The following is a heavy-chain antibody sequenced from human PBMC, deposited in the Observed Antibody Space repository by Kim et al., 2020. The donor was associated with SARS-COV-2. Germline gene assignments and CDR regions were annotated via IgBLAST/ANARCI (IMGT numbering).Heavy chain of an antibody. CDR1: GFTFSSYA. CDR3: ARDRWNYFDY. Sequence: GGSLRLSCAASGFTFSSYAMHWVRQAPGKGLEWVAVISYDGSNKYYADSVKGRFTISRDNSKNTLYLQMNSLRAEDTAVFYCARDRWNYFDYWGQGTLVTVSS. J-gene: IGHJ4*02. CDR2: ISYDGSNK. D-gene: IGHD2-15*01. V-gene: IGHV3-30-3*01.